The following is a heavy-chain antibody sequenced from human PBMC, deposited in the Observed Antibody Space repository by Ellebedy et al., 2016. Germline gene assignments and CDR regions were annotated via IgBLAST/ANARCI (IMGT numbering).Heavy chain of an antibody. J-gene: IGHJ4*02. Sequence: SETLSLXXTVSGGSISSYYWSWIRQPPGKGLEWIGYIYYSGSTNYNPSLKSRVTISVDTSKNQFSLKLSSVTAADTAVYYCARVSTRERWCFDYWGQGTLVTVSS. D-gene: IGHD2-2*01. CDR3: ARVSTRERWCFDY. CDR1: GGSISSYY. V-gene: IGHV4-59*01. CDR2: IYYSGST.